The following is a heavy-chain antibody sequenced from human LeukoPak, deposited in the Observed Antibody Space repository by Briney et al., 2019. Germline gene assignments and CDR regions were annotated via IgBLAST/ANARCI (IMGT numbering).Heavy chain of an antibody. J-gene: IGHJ4*02. CDR2: IIAGSST. D-gene: IGHD2-2*01. CDR3: AKGGSTSPNGINDY. V-gene: IGHV3-23*01. CDR1: GFTFSSYA. Sequence: PGGSLRLSCAASGFTFSSYAMSCVRQSPGKGLEWLSAIIAGSSTYYADSVKGRFTISRDNSKNTLYLQMNSLRAEDTAVYYCAKGGSTSPNGINDYWGQGTLVTVSS.